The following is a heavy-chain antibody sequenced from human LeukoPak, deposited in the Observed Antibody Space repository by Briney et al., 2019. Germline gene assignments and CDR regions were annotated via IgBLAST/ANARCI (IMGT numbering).Heavy chain of an antibody. D-gene: IGHD4-17*01. CDR3: ARDSYGYGDPGVY. Sequence: GGSLRLSCAASGFTFSSYAMHWVRQAPGKGLEYVSAISSNGGSTYYANSVKGRFTISRDNSKNTLYLQMGSLRAEDMAVYYCARDSYGYGDPGVYCGQGTLVTVSS. CDR2: ISSNGGST. CDR1: GFTFSSYA. V-gene: IGHV3-64*01. J-gene: IGHJ4*02.